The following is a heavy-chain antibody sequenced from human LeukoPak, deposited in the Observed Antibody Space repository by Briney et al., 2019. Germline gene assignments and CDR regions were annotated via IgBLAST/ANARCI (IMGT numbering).Heavy chain of an antibody. V-gene: IGHV4-59*08. J-gene: IGHJ3*02. Sequence: SETLSLTCTVSGGSISSYYWSWIRQPPGKGLEWIGYIYYSGSTNYNPSLKSRVTISVDTSKNQFSLKLSSVTAADTAVYYCARHGWFGELPHNDAFDIRGQGTMVTVSS. CDR3: ARHGWFGELPHNDAFDI. CDR1: GGSISSYY. D-gene: IGHD3-10*01. CDR2: IYYSGST.